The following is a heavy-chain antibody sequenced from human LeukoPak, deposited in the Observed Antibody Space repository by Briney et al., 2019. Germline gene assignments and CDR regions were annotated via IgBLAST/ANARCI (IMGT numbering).Heavy chain of an antibody. J-gene: IGHJ3*02. CDR1: GGTFSSYT. CDR2: IIPILGIA. CDR3: ARGFKAYDILSGSPQLGI. D-gene: IGHD3-9*01. V-gene: IGHV1-69*02. Sequence: SVKVSCKASGGTFSSYTISWVRQAPGQGLEWMGRIIPILGIANYAQKFQGRVTITADKSTSTAYMELSSLRSEDTAVYYCARGFKAYDILSGSPQLGIWGQGTMVTVSS.